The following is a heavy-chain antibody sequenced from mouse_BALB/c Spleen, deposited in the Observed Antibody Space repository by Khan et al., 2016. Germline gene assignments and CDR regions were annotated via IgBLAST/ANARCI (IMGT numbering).Heavy chain of an antibody. CDR3: ARGMITTFDY. CDR1: GYSITSDYA. V-gene: IGHV3-2*02. D-gene: IGHD2-4*01. CDR2: ISYSDST. J-gene: IGHJ2*01. Sequence: QLEESGPGLVKPSQSLSLTCTVTGYSITSDYAWNWIRQFPGNKLEWMGYISYSDSTNYNPYLKSRISITRDTSKNQFFLQLNSVTTEDTATXYCARGMITTFDYWGQGTTLTVSS.